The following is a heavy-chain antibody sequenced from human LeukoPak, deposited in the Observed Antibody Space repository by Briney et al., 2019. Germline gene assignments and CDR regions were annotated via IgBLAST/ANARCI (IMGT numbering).Heavy chain of an antibody. V-gene: IGHV3-23*01. J-gene: IGHJ4*02. CDR2: VSGSGGTT. Sequence: PGGSLRLSCAASTLTFSSYVMTWVRQAPGKGLEWVAIVSGSGGTTDYADSVKGRFTISRDNSNNMVYLQLKSLRVEDTAVYYCAKDHPYYDSSGYFGRYFDYWGQGTLVTVSS. D-gene: IGHD3-22*01. CDR1: TLTFSSYV. CDR3: AKDHPYYDSSGYFGRYFDY.